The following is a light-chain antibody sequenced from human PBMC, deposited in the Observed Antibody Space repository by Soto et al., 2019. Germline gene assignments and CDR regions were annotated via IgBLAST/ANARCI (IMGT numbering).Light chain of an antibody. Sequence: DIVMTQSSFNLPGTPGEPASISCRSSQSLLQSNGNNYLDWYVQKPGQSPQLLIYSGSHRASGVPDRFSGSGSGTDFTLEISRVEAEDVGVYYCMQAQETPWTFGQGTKVEIK. CDR3: MQAQETPWT. CDR2: SGS. CDR1: QSLLQSNGNNY. J-gene: IGKJ1*01. V-gene: IGKV2-28*01.